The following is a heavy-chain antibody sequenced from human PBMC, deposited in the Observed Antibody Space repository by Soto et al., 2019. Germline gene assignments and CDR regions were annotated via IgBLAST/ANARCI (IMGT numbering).Heavy chain of an antibody. CDR1: GYTLTSYA. D-gene: IGHD6-13*01. V-gene: IGHV1-3*01. Sequence: GASVKVSCKASGYTLTSYAMHWVRQAPGQRLEWMGWINAGNGNTKYSQKFQGRVTITRDTSASTAYMELSSLRSEDTAVYYCARDGGSSSWFDAFDIWGQGTMVTVSS. CDR3: ARDGGSSSWFDAFDI. CDR2: INAGNGNT. J-gene: IGHJ3*02.